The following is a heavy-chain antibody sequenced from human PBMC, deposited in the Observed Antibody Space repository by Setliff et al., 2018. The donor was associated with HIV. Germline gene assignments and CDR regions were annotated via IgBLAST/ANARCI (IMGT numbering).Heavy chain of an antibody. CDR2: IKPSGGWT. J-gene: IGHJ4*02. CDR1: GYTFTSYY. CDR3: VTGEGLRF. V-gene: IGHV1-46*01. Sequence: ASVKVSCKASGYTFTSYYMHWLRQAPGQGLEWMGVIKPSGGWTSYARNFQGRVTITTDESTSTAYLYLSSLRSEDTAVYYCVTGEGLRFWGQGTLVTVSS. D-gene: IGHD2-15*01.